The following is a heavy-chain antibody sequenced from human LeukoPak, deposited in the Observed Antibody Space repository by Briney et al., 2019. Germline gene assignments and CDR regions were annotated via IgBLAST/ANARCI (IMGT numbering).Heavy chain of an antibody. Sequence: PGKSLRLSCAASGFSFGSYGLSWVRQAPGMGLQWVAFISGHTGTTRYADSVEGRFTISRDNAKNSLYLQMNSLRAEDTAVYYCAREELGVDTAMVTGGYWGQGTLVTVSS. CDR3: AREELGVDTAMVTGGY. D-gene: IGHD5-18*01. CDR2: ISGHTGTT. CDR1: GFSFGSYG. V-gene: IGHV3-48*04. J-gene: IGHJ4*02.